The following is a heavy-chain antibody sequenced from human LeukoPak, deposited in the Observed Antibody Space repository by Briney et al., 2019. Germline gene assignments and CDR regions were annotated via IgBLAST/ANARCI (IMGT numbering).Heavy chain of an antibody. CDR3: AKESAEAVNSLDY. Sequence: PGGSLRLSCAASGFTFNTYAMSWVRQAPGKGLEWVSAISNSGGSTYYADSVKGRFTISRDNSMNTLYMQMNSLRVEDTAVYYCAKESAEAVNSLDYWGQGTLVTVSS. CDR2: ISNSGGST. J-gene: IGHJ4*02. CDR1: GFTFNTYA. D-gene: IGHD1-1*01. V-gene: IGHV3-23*01.